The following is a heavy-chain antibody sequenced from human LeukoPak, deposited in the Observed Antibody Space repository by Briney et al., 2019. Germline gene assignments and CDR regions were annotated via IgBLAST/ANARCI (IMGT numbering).Heavy chain of an antibody. J-gene: IGHJ3*02. CDR2: INPSGGST. CDR1: GYTFTSYY. CDR3: ARDNTQGPTMGAFDI. D-gene: IGHD1-14*01. Sequence: WASVKVSCKASGYTFTSYYMHWVRQAPGQGLEWMGIINPSGGSTSYAQKFQGRVTMTRDMPTSTVYMELSSLRSEDTAVYYCARDNTQGPTMGAFDIWGQGTMVTVSS. V-gene: IGHV1-46*01.